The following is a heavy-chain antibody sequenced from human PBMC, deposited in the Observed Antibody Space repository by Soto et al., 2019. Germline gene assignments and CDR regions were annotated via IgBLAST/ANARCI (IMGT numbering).Heavy chain of an antibody. D-gene: IGHD2-2*01. J-gene: IGHJ6*02. Sequence: QVQLVQSGAEVRKPGSSVTVSCKASGGTFSNYAISWVRQAPGQGLEWMGGIIPIVGTGSYAQKFQGRVKITADEPTTTAYMELSSMRVEDTAVYYCARVVILVPTASTHYYYHMDVWGPGTTVTVSS. CDR3: ARVVILVPTASTHYYYHMDV. CDR2: IIPIVGTG. V-gene: IGHV1-69*01. CDR1: GGTFSNYA.